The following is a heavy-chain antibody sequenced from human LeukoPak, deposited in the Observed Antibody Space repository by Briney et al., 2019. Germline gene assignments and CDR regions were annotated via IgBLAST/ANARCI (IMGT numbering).Heavy chain of an antibody. CDR1: DYTFSSYS. V-gene: IGHV1-2*02. J-gene: IGHJ4*02. Sequence: ASVKVSCKASDYTFSSYSVSWVRQAPGQGLEWMGWINPNSGGTNYAQKFQGRVTMTRDTSISTAYMELSRLRSDDTAAYYCASLPLDCSSTSCQGFDYWGQGTLVTVSS. CDR2: INPNSGGT. D-gene: IGHD2-2*01. CDR3: ASLPLDCSSTSCQGFDY.